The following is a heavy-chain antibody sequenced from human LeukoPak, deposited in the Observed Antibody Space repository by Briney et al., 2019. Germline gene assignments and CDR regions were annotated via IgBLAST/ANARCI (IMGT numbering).Heavy chain of an antibody. Sequence: ASVKVSCKASGGTFTSYAISWVRQAPGQGLEWMGGIIPIFGAANYAQKFQGRVTITADKSTSTSYMELSSLRSEDTAVYYCARSSVVTAMVHLEYWGQGTLVTASS. CDR3: ARSSVVTAMVHLEY. CDR2: IIPIFGAA. J-gene: IGHJ4*02. CDR1: GGTFTSYA. V-gene: IGHV1-69*06. D-gene: IGHD2-21*02.